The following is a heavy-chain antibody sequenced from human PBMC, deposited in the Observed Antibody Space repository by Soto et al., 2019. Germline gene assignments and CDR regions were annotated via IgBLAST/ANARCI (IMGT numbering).Heavy chain of an antibody. J-gene: IGHJ4*02. V-gene: IGHV4-34*01. D-gene: IGHD3-3*01. CDR3: ARGGYYDFWSGYYTYHFDY. Sequence: SETLSLTCAVYGGSFSGYYWSWIRQPPGKGLEWIGEISHSGSTNYNPSLKSRVTISVDTSKNQFSLKLSSVTAADTAVYYCARGGYYDFWSGYYTYHFDYWGQGTLVTVSS. CDR2: ISHSGST. CDR1: GGSFSGYY.